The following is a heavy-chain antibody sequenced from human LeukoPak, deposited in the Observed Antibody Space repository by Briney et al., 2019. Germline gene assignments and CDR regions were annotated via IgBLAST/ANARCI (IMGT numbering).Heavy chain of an antibody. D-gene: IGHD6-6*01. J-gene: IGHJ4*02. CDR2: IYQSGTT. V-gene: IGHV4-30-2*01. CDR3: ARDAAIAARSFDY. CDR1: GGSISSGGYS. Sequence: SETLSLTCAVSGGSISSGGYSWSWIRQPPGKGRECIGYIYQSGTTYYNPSLKSRVTISVDRSTNQFSLKMSSVTAADTAVYYCARDAAIAARSFDYWGQGTLVTVSS.